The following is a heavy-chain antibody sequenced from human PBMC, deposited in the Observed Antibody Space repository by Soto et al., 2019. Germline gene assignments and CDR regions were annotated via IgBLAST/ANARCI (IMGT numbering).Heavy chain of an antibody. D-gene: IGHD2-2*01. CDR1: GFTFSSYT. J-gene: IGHJ4*02. V-gene: IGHV3-23*01. CDR2: ITGSGSDT. CDR3: ARGVLPAVSYFEY. Sequence: EVHLLESVGGLLQPGGSLRLSCAASGFTFSSYTMTWVRQAPGKGLEWVSSITGSGSDTYYADSVQGRFTISRDNSKYTLYVQMNRLRAEDTAVYYCARGVLPAVSYFEYWGQGTLVTVSS.